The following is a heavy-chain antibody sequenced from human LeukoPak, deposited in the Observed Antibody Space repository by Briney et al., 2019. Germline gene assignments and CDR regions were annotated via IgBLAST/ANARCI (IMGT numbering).Heavy chain of an antibody. CDR1: GYTFTNYW. CDR3: ARPLHDYSKYWFDP. CDR2: IYPGGSDT. J-gene: IGHJ5*02. Sequence: GESLKISCKGSGYTFTNYWIGWVRQMPGKGLEWMGIIYPGGSDTRYSPSFQGQVTISADKPISTAYLQWNSLKASDTAMYYCARPLHDYSKYWFDPWGQGTLVTVSS. D-gene: IGHD4-11*01. V-gene: IGHV5-51*01.